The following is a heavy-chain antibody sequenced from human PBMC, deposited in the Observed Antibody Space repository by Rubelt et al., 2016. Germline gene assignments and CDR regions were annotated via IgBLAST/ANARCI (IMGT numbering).Heavy chain of an antibody. V-gene: IGHV4-61*05. D-gene: IGHD6-19*01. CDR1: GGSISSSSYY. Sequence: QLQLQESGPGLVKPSETLSLTCTVSGGSISSSSYYWGWIRQPPGKGLEWIASFYHTGSTTYNPSLKSRVTMSVDTSKNQFPLKVRSVTAADTAVYYCAREVPVDGTAFDPWGQGTLVTVSS. J-gene: IGHJ5*02. CDR3: AREVPVDGTAFDP. CDR2: FYHTGST.